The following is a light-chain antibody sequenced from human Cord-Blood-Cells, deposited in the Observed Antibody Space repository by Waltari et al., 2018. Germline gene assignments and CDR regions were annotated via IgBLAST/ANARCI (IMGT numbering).Light chain of an antibody. CDR3: QQRSNWQT. J-gene: IGKJ1*01. CDR2: DAS. Sequence: EIVLTQSPATLSLSPGERATLSCRASQSVSSYLAWYQQKPGQAPRLLIYDASNGATGIPARFRGSWSGTDFTLTISSLEPEDFAVYYLQQRSNWQTFGQGTKVEIK. V-gene: IGKV3-11*01. CDR1: QSVSSY.